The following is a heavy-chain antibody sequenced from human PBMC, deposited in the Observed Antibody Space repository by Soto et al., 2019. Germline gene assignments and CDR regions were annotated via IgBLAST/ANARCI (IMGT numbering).Heavy chain of an antibody. D-gene: IGHD6-19*01. J-gene: IGHJ6*02. CDR2: IWYDGSNE. V-gene: IGHV3-33*01. CDR1: GFIFSNFG. Sequence: QVQLVESGGGVVQPGRSQRLSCAASGFIFSNFGMHWVRQAPGKGLEWVAVIWYDGSNEYYADSVKGRFTISKDNSKNTLYLQMNSLRAEDTAVYYCARDDIPGIAVATYGMDVWGQGTTVIVSS. CDR3: ARDDIPGIAVATYGMDV.